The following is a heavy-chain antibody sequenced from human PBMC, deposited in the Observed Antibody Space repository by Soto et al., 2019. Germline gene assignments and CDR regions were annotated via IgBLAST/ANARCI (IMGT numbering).Heavy chain of an antibody. Sequence: QVQLQESGPGLVKPSETLSLTCTVSGASISSYYWSWIRQPPGKGLDWIGYIHYSGSINYNPSLKSRVIMAIDTSKNQFSLNLSSVTAADTAVYYCARHSQNGPPLWFGELLSWGQGTLVTVSS. J-gene: IGHJ4*02. V-gene: IGHV4-59*01. D-gene: IGHD3-10*01. CDR3: ARHSQNGPPLWFGELLS. CDR1: GASISSYY. CDR2: IHYSGSI.